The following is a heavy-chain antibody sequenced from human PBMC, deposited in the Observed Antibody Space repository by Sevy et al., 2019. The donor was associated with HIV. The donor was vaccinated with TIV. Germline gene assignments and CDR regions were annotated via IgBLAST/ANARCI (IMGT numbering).Heavy chain of an antibody. CDR3: ARHRGAAAGLFVRMDV. Sequence: GGSLRLSCAISGFTVSSNDMNWVRQAPGKGLEWVSIIYSGGTTYYADSVKGRFSISRDNSKNTLYLNMNSLRDEDTALYYCARHRGAAAGLFVRMDVWGQGTTVTVSS. CDR2: IYSGGTT. CDR1: GFTVSSND. J-gene: IGHJ6*02. D-gene: IGHD6-25*01. V-gene: IGHV3-53*01.